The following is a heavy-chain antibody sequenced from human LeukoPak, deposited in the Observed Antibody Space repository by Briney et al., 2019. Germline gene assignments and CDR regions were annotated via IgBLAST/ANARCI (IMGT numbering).Heavy chain of an antibody. CDR3: ARVGGSSNFDY. V-gene: IGHV1-18*01. CDR2: ITTYHVNT. D-gene: IGHD1-26*01. J-gene: IGHJ4*02. Sequence: GASVKVSCTSSGYTFTSFGVTWVRQAPGQGLEWMGWITTYHVNTKYAQKFHGRVTMTTDTSTSTVYMELGSLTSDDTAVYYCARVGGSSNFDYWGQGTPVTVSS. CDR1: GYTFTSFG.